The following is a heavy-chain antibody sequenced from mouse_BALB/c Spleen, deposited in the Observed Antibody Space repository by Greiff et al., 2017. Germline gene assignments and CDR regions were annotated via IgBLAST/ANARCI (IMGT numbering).Heavy chain of an antibody. V-gene: IGHV3-2*02. CDR3: ARSRGVVAPMDY. CDR2: ISYSGST. J-gene: IGHJ4*01. D-gene: IGHD1-1*01. Sequence: EVQLQESGPGLVKPSQSLSLTCTVTGYSITSDYAWNWIRQFPGNKLEWMGYISYSGSTSYNPSLKSRISITRDTSKNQFFLQLNSVTTEDTATYYRARSRGVVAPMDYWGQGTSVTVSS. CDR1: GYSITSDYA.